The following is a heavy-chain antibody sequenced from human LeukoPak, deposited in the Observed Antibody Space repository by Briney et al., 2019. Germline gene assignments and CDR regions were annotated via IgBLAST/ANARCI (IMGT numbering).Heavy chain of an antibody. Sequence: GGSLRLSCAASGFTFSSYSMNWVRQAPGKGLEWVSYISSSSSTIYYADSVKGRFTISRDNAKNSLYLQMNSPRAEDTAVYYCATYVLRFLEWRPGGVHYYMDVWGKGTTVTVSS. J-gene: IGHJ6*03. CDR3: ATYVLRFLEWRPGGVHYYMDV. CDR1: GFTFSSYS. V-gene: IGHV3-48*04. D-gene: IGHD3-3*01. CDR2: ISSSSSTI.